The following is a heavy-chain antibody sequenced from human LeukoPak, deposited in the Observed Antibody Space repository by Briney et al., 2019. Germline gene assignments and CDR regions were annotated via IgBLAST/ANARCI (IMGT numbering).Heavy chain of an antibody. CDR3: ARGHHGDYAEDAFDI. V-gene: IGHV3-64*04. CDR1: GFVFTIYT. Sequence: PGGSLRLSCSASGFVFTIYTMYWVRQAPGKGPEYVSTISGSGNGFSIYYADSVKGRFTISRDDSKSILYLQMNGLRSEDTAVYYCARGHHGDYAEDAFDIWGQGTMVTVSS. J-gene: IGHJ3*02. CDR2: ISGSGNGFSI. D-gene: IGHD4-17*01.